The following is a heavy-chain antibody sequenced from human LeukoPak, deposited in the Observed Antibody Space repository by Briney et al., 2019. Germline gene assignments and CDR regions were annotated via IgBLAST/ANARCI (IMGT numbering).Heavy chain of an antibody. V-gene: IGHV3-23*01. CDR2: ISGSGGST. CDR1: GFTFSSYG. CDR3: AKMPKYCSSPTCYFYYFDY. D-gene: IGHD2-2*01. J-gene: IGHJ4*02. Sequence: GGSLRLSCAASGFTFSSYGMHWVRQAPGKGLEWVSAISGSGGSTYYADSVKGRFTISRDKSKNTLYLQMNSLRAEDTAVYYCAKMPKYCSSPTCYFYYFDYWGQGTLVTVSS.